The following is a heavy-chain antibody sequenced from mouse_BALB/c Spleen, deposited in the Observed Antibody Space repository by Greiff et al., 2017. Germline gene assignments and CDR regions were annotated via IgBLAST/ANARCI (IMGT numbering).Heavy chain of an antibody. J-gene: IGHJ3*01. Sequence: VQLQQSGPELVKPGASVKISCQPSGYTFTEYTMHWVKQSHGKSLEWIGGINPNTGGTSYNQKFKGKATLTVAKSSSTAYMELRSLTSEDSAVYDCARSDYRYDGLFAYWGQGTLVTVSA. CDR2: INPNTGGT. CDR1: GYTFTEYT. V-gene: IGHV1-18*01. D-gene: IGHD2-14*01. CDR3: ARSDYRYDGLFAY.